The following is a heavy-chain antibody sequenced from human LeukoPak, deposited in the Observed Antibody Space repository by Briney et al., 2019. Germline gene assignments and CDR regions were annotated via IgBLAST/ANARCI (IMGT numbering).Heavy chain of an antibody. J-gene: IGHJ4*02. CDR1: GFSFDVYG. Sequence: GGSLSLLCAASGFSFDVYGMSCARHPRGKGLEWASGINWNGGSTGYADSVKGRFTISRDNAKNSLYLQMNSLRAEDTALYYCARMVFHYFDYWGQGTLVTVSS. D-gene: IGHD2-8*01. V-gene: IGHV3-20*04. CDR3: ARMVFHYFDY. CDR2: INWNGGST.